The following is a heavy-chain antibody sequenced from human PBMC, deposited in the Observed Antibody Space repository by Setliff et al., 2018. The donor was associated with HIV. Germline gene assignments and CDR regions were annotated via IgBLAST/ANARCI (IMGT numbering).Heavy chain of an antibody. D-gene: IGHD3-22*01. V-gene: IGHV3-23*01. CDR2: IQSGGIT. Sequence: GESLRLSCAASGFTFFSPALTWVRQAPGKGLEWVSLIQSGGITYYADSVKGRFTISRDNSNNTLSLQMSSLRAEDTAQYYCAKLDYYDFSGSWARKAAIDFWGQGTMVTVSS. CDR3: AKLDYYDFSGSWARKAAIDF. CDR1: GFTFFSPA. J-gene: IGHJ3*01.